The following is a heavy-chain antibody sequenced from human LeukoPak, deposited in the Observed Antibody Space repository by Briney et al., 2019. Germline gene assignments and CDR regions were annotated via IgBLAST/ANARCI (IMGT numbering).Heavy chain of an antibody. CDR1: GFTFSSYG. CDR2: ISKDGSNK. V-gene: IGHV3-30*18. J-gene: IGHJ4*02. CDR3: ANGRPRDCSGTNCFSPEFGH. Sequence: PGRSLRLSCAASGFTFSSYGMHWVRQAPGKGLEWVAAISKDGSNKYYADSVRGRFTISRDNSKNTLYLQMNSLTTEDTAVYYCANGRPRDCSGTNCFSPEFGHWGQGALVTVSS. D-gene: IGHD2-15*01.